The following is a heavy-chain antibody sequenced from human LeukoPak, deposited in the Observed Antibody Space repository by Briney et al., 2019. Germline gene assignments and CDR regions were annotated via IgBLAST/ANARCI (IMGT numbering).Heavy chain of an antibody. J-gene: IGHJ6*03. Sequence: GGSLRLSCAASGFTFDDYAMHWVRQAPGKGLEWVSGISWNSGSIGYADSVKGRFTISRDNAKNSLYLQMNSLRAEDTALYYCAKDTPSGYYYGSGRLRIYYYYMDVWGKGTTVTISS. V-gene: IGHV3-9*01. CDR2: ISWNSGSI. CDR3: AKDTPSGYYYGSGRLRIYYYYMDV. D-gene: IGHD3-10*01. CDR1: GFTFDDYA.